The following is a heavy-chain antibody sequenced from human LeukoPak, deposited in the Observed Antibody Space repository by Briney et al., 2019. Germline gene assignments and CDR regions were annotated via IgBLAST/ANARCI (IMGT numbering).Heavy chain of an antibody. CDR2: IKGDGTST. CDR3: ASGTASYY. J-gene: IGHJ4*02. V-gene: IGHV3-74*01. CDR1: GFTFSSYW. Sequence: GGSLRLSCAASGFTFSSYWMHWVRQVPGKGLVWVSRIKGDGTSTSYADSVKGRSTISRDNAKNTLYLQMNSLRAEDTAVYYCASGTASYYWGQGTLVIVSS.